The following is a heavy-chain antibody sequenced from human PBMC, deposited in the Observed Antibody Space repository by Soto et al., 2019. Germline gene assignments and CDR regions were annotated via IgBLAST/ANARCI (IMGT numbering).Heavy chain of an antibody. Sequence: PGGSLRLSCAASGFTFSSYAMSWVRQAPGKGLEWVSAISGSGGSTYYADSVKGRFTISRDNSKNTLYLQMNSLRAEDTAVYYCAKFLLSSCPFGYYYYMDVWGKGTTVTVSS. D-gene: IGHD2-2*01. CDR2: ISGSGGST. J-gene: IGHJ6*03. CDR3: AKFLLSSCPFGYYYYMDV. CDR1: GFTFSSYA. V-gene: IGHV3-23*01.